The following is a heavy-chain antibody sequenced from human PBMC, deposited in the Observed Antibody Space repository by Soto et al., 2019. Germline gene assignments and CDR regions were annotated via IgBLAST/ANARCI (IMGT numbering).Heavy chain of an antibody. D-gene: IGHD1-26*01. CDR2: IYTSGST. CDR1: GGSITSGNSYS. J-gene: IGHJ6*02. CDR3: ARDPVGATTNYYYYYGMDV. Sequence: SETLSLTCAVSGGSITSGNSYSWAWIRQPPGRGLEWIGRIYTSGSTNYNPSLKSRVTMSVDTSKNQFSLKLSSVTAAYTSVYYCARDPVGATTNYYYYYGMDVWGQGTTVTVSS. V-gene: IGHV4-61*02.